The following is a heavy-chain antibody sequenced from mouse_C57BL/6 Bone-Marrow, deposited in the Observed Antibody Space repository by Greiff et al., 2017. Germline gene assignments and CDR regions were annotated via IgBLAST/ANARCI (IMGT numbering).Heavy chain of an antibody. CDR3: ARSDDYDPFY. CDR1: GYTFTSYW. CDR2: IDPNSGGT. Sequence: QVQLKQPGAELVKPGASVKLSCKASGYTFTSYWMHWVKQRPGRGLEWIGRIDPNSGGTKYNEKFKSKATLTVDKPSSTAYMQLSSLTSEDSAVYYCARSDDYDPFYWGQGTTLPVSS. J-gene: IGHJ2*01. D-gene: IGHD2-4*01. V-gene: IGHV1-72*01.